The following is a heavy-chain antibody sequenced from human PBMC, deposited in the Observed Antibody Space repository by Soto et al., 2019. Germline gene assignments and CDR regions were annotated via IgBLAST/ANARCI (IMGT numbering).Heavy chain of an antibody. J-gene: IGHJ4*02. D-gene: IGHD6-19*01. CDR2: TYYRSNWRH. CDR3: ARGVAGSGFDL. V-gene: IGHV6-1*01. Sequence: KPSDTLSLTCAISGDSVFSNTAAWNWIRSSPSRGLEWLGRTYYRSNWRHDYAVSVKSRITVNPDTSKNHFSLQLNSVTPDDTAVYYCARGVAGSGFDLWGQGTLVTVS. CDR1: GDSVFSNTAA.